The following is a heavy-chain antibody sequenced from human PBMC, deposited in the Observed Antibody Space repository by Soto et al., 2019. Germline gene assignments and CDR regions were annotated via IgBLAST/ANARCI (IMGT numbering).Heavy chain of an antibody. CDR3: ARSQRGYSYGYFDY. V-gene: IGHV4-59*01. J-gene: IGHJ4*02. D-gene: IGHD5-18*01. CDR1: GGSISSYY. Sequence: RSLTFTVSGGSISSYYWSWIRQPPGKGLEWIGYIYYSGSTNYNPSLKSRVTISVDTSKNQFSLKLSSVTAADTAVYYCARSQRGYSYGYFDYWGQGTLVTVPQ. CDR2: IYYSGST.